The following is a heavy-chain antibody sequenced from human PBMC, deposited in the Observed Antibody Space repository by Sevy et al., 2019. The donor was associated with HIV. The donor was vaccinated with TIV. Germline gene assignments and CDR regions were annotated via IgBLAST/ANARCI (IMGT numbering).Heavy chain of an antibody. Sequence: GGSLRLSCTASGFTFGDYTMNWVRQAPGKGLEWVAFFKNKANGGLVDHAASVKGRFTISRDDSKSIVYLQMNDLKTEDTAVYYCTRWKGLQSVFDFWGQGALVTVSS. CDR1: GFTFGDYT. D-gene: IGHD2-21*01. CDR2: FKNKANGGLV. CDR3: TRWKGLQSVFDF. V-gene: IGHV3-49*04. J-gene: IGHJ4*02.